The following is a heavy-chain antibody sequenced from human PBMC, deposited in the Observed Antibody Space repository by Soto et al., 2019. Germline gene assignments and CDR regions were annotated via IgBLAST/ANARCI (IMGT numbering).Heavy chain of an antibody. J-gene: IGHJ4*02. V-gene: IGHV4-59*01. CDR1: GGSISSYY. D-gene: IGHD1-26*01. CDR2: FYYSGST. CDR3: GGGERGSYYPHPFFDF. Sequence: QVQLQESGPGLVKPSETLSLTCTVSGGSISSYYWSWIRQPPGKGLEWIGYFYYSGSTNHNPPLKGRVTSPVGPSKDHFALKLGPVAAADTAVYFWGGGERGSYYPHPFFDFWGQGNLVPVFS.